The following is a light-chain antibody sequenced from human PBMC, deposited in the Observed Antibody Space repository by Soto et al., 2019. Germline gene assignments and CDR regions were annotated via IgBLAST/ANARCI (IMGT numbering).Light chain of an antibody. CDR3: QQYDSYPRT. Sequence: AIQMTQSPSSLSVSTGDRDTITCRASQGISSYLAWYQHKPGKAPKLLIYAASTLQSGVPSRFSGSGSGTDFTLTISCLQSEDFATYFCQQYDSYPRTFGQGTKVDI. CDR1: QGISSY. V-gene: IGKV1-8*01. J-gene: IGKJ1*01. CDR2: AAS.